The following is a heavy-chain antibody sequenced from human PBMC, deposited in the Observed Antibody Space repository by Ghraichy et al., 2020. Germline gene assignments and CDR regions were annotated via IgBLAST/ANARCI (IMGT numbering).Heavy chain of an antibody. Sequence: GGSLRLSYAVSGFIVEDYAIHWVRQTPEKGLEWVSGIFWKSGKPGYADAVKGRFTVPRANARNSRNLQMYSLRPADTAGYYGVKDQTPGGADVWGQGTTVTVSS. CDR2: IFWKSGKP. CDR3: VKDQTPGGADV. D-gene: IGHD1-26*01. CDR1: GFIVEDYA. V-gene: IGHV3-9*01. J-gene: IGHJ6*02.